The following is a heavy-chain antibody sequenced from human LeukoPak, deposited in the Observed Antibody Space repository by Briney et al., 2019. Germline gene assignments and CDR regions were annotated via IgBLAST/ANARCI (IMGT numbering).Heavy chain of an antibody. CDR2: IYHSGSS. CDR3: ARGSQSFYYDSSGYPFDS. Sequence: PSETLSLTCAVSGLSISSGYYWGWIRQPPGKGLEWIGSIYHSGSSNYNPSLRSRVAMSVDTSRNQFSLRLTSGTAADTAVYYCARGSQSFYYDSSGYPFDSWGQGTLVTVSS. J-gene: IGHJ4*02. V-gene: IGHV4-38-2*01. CDR1: GLSISSGYY. D-gene: IGHD3-22*01.